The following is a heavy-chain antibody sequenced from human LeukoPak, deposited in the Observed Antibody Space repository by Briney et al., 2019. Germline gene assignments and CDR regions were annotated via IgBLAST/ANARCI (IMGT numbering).Heavy chain of an antibody. J-gene: IGHJ4*02. D-gene: IGHD2-2*01. CDR3: ATDTSAIFDS. Sequence: GGSLRLSCAASGFTFSSYAMTWVRQAPGNGLEWVSAISGSGGSTYHADSMKGRFTIARDNSKSTLYLEMNSLRAADTAVYFCATDTSAIFDSWGQGTLVTVSS. CDR2: ISGSGGST. V-gene: IGHV3-23*01. CDR1: GFTFSSYA.